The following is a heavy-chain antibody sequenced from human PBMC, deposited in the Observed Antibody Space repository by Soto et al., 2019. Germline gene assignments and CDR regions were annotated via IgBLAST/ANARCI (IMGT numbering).Heavy chain of an antibody. CDR2: IYPGDSDT. Sequence: EVQLVRSGAEVKKPGESLKISCKGSRYSFTSYWIGWLRQLPGKRLEWMGIIYPGDSDTRYSPSFQGQVTISADKSISTAYPQWSSLKASDTARYYCARGRDYGGNWGAYWGQGTLVTVSS. CDR3: ARGRDYGGNWGAY. V-gene: IGHV5-51*01. J-gene: IGHJ4*02. D-gene: IGHD4-17*01. CDR1: RYSFTSYW.